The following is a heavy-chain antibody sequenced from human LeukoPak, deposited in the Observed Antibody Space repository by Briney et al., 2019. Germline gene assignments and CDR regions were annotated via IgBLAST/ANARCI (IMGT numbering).Heavy chain of an antibody. CDR1: GFTFTSYA. V-gene: IGHV3-30*04. J-gene: IGHJ4*02. D-gene: IGHD7-27*01. CDR3: ARDAWGRQGVMDY. Sequence: RGSLRLSCAASGFTFTSYAMHWVRQAPGKGLEWVAVISYDGSNKYYADSVKGRFTISRDNSKNTLYLQMNSLRAEDTAVYYCARDAWGRQGVMDYWGQGTLVTVSS. CDR2: ISYDGSNK.